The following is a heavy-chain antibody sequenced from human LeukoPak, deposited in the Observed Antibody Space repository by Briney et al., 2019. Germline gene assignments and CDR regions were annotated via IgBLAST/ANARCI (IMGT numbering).Heavy chain of an antibody. V-gene: IGHV4-39*01. J-gene: IGHJ5*02. CDR3: ARPRDYGDRFDP. CDR2: IYYSGST. CDR1: GGSISSSSYY. Sequence: NPSETLSLTCTVSGGSISSSSYYWGWIRQPPGKGLEWIGSIYYSGSTYYNPSLKSRVTISVDTSKNQFSLKLSSVTAADTAVYYCARPRDYGDRFDPWGQGTLVTVSS. D-gene: IGHD4-17*01.